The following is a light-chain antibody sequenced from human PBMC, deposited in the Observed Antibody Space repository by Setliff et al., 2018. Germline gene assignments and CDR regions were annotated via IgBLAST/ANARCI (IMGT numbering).Light chain of an antibody. CDR1: SSNIGSNY. V-gene: IGLV1-47*01. CDR3: AAWDSSQNLV. J-gene: IGLJ2*01. Sequence: QSVLTQPPSVSAPPGQRVTISCSGSSSNIGSNYVYWYQQLPGTTPKLLMYRNSQRPSGVPDRFSGSKSGTSASLAISGLRSEDEADYYCAAWDSSQNLVFGGGTKVTVL. CDR2: RNS.